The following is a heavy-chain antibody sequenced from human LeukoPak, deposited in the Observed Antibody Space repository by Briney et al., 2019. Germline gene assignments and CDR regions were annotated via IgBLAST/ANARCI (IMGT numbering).Heavy chain of an antibody. J-gene: IGHJ2*01. CDR1: GYTFTSYD. D-gene: IGHD1/OR15-1a*01. CDR2: MNPNNGNT. V-gene: IGHV1-8*02. Sequence: ASVKVSCKASGYTFTSYDIIWLRQATGQGLEWMGWMNPNNGNTGYAQKFQGRLTLTRDTSLSTAYMELSHLTSEDTAIYFCTREHDKPMMHWYFSLWGRGSLVTVSS. CDR3: TREHDKPMMHWYFSL.